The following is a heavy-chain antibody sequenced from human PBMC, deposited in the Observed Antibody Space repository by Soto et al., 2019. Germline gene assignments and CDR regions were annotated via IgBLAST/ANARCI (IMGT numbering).Heavy chain of an antibody. CDR1: GYTFNSND. CDR2: MTPNSGNT. V-gene: IGHV1-8*01. CDR3: ARGNRGRGYWFDP. D-gene: IGHD6-13*01. Sequence: QVQLVQSGAEVKKPGASVKVSCKASGYTFNSNDINWVRQATGQGLEGMGWMTPNSGNTGYAQKFQDRVTMTRNSSISTAYMELSSLRSEDTAVYYCARGNRGRGYWFDPWGQGTLVTVSS. J-gene: IGHJ5*02.